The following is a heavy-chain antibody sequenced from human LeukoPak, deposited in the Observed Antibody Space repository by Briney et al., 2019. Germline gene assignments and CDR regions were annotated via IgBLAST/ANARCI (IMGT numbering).Heavy chain of an antibody. J-gene: IGHJ5*02. D-gene: IGHD5-18*01. CDR2: INHSGST. V-gene: IGHV4-34*01. CDR3: ARGREDTAMLNWFDP. Sequence: SETLSLTCAAYGGSFSGYYWSWICQPPGKGLEWIGEINHSGSTNYNPSLKSRVTISVDTSKNQFSLKLSSVTAADTAVYYCARGREDTAMLNWFDPWGQGTLVTVSS. CDR1: GGSFSGYY.